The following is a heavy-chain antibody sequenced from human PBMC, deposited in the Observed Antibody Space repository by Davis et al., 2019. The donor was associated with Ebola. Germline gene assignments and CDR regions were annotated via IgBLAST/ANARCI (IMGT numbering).Heavy chain of an antibody. V-gene: IGHV3-30-3*01. J-gene: IGHJ4*02. D-gene: IGHD3-3*01. CDR2: ISYDGSNK. Sequence: GESLKISCAASGFTFSSYAMHWVRQAPGKGLEWVAVISYDGSNKYYADSVKGRFTISRDNSKNTLYLQMNSLRAEDTAVYYCAREAAVGAYYDFWSGLYFDYWGQGALVTVSS. CDR1: GFTFSSYA. CDR3: AREAAVGAYYDFWSGLYFDY.